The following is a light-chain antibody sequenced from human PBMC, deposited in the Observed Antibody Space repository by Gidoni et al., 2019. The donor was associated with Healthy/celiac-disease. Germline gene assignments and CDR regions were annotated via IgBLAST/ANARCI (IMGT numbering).Light chain of an antibody. Sequence: QSVLTQPPSAYGTPGQRVTISCSGSSSTIGSNTVNWSQQLPGTAPKLLIYRHNQRPSGVPARFSASKSGTSASLAIRGLQSEDEADYYCAAWDDSLNGWVFGGGPKLTVL. J-gene: IGLJ3*02. CDR1: SSTIGSNT. V-gene: IGLV1-44*01. CDR3: AAWDDSLNGWV. CDR2: RHN.